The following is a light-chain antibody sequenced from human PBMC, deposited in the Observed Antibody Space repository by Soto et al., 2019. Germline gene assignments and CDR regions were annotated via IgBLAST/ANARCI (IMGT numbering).Light chain of an antibody. V-gene: IGKV3-15*01. CDR1: ESVSSN. Sequence: EVVMTQSPATLSVSPGERATLSCRASESVSSNLAWYQQRPGQAPRLVIYGASTRATGIPARFSGGGSGTEFTLTISSLQSEDFAVYYCQQYNSWPPITFGQVTRLEIK. CDR2: GAS. J-gene: IGKJ5*01. CDR3: QQYNSWPPIT.